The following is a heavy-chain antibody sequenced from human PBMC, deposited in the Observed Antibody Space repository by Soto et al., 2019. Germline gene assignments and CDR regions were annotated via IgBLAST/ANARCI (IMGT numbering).Heavy chain of an antibody. CDR3: ARVVLWFGA. D-gene: IGHD3-10*01. Sequence: PVGSLRLSCASSVFTVSSNYMSWVRHSPGKGLEWVSVIYSGGSTYYADSVKGRFTISRDNSKNTLYLQMNSLRAEDTAVYYCARVVLWFGAWGQGTLVIVSS. V-gene: IGHV3-53*01. CDR1: VFTVSSNY. CDR2: IYSGGST. J-gene: IGHJ4*02.